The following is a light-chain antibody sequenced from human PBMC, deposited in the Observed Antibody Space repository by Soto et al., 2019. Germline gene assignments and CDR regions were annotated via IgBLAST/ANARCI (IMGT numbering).Light chain of an antibody. CDR2: DAS. J-gene: IGKJ5*01. Sequence: EIVLTQSPATLSLSPGERATLSCRASQSVSSYLAWYQQKPGQAPRLLIYDASNRATGIPARFSGSGSGTDFTLTVSSLEPEDFAVYYCQLYGNSPPFGQVTRLEIK. V-gene: IGKV3-11*01. CDR3: QLYGNSPP. CDR1: QSVSSY.